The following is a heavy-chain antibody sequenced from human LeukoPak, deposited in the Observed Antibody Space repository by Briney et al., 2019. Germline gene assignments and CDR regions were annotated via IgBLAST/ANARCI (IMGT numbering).Heavy chain of an antibody. CDR3: ASSSLGQLGRFDY. V-gene: IGHV4-4*08. D-gene: IGHD6-6*01. CDR2: INNSGGT. CDR1: GDSISNYY. Sequence: SETLSLTCTVSGDSISNYYWSWIRQPLGKGLEWIGFINNSGGTNYSPSLRSRVTISGDTSKNLVSLKVNSVTAADTAVYYCASSSLGQLGRFDYWGQGTLVTVSS. J-gene: IGHJ4*02.